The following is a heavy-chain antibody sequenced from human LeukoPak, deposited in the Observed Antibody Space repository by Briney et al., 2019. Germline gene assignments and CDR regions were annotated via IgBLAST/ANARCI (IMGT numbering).Heavy chain of an antibody. CDR3: ARVNSFGFDY. V-gene: IGHV3-11*06. CDR2: ISSSSSYT. CDR1: GFTLSDYY. D-gene: IGHD5-18*01. J-gene: IGHJ4*02. Sequence: GGSLRLSCAASGFTLSDYYMSWIRQAPGKGLEWVSYISSSSSYTNYADSVEGRFTISRDNAKNSLYLQMNSLRAEDTAVYYCARVNSFGFDYWGQGTLVTVSS.